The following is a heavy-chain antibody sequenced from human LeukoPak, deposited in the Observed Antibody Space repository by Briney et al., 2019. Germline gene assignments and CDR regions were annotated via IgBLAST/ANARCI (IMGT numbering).Heavy chain of an antibody. CDR1: LDSTTSNF. J-gene: IGHJ4*02. D-gene: IGHD1-14*01. CDR3: ARGILGGFNPGAY. CDR2: IHRSGSP. V-gene: IGHV4-4*02. Sequence: PSETLSLTCTVSLDSTTSNFWSWVRQPPGKGLEWIGEIHRSGSPNYNPSLQSRVTISIDRSRNQIVLELSSVTAADMAVYYCARGILGGFNPGAYWGQGILVTVSS.